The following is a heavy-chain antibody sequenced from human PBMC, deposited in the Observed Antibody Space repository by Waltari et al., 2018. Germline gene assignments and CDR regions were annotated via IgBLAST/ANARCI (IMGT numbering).Heavy chain of an antibody. CDR2: IYYSGST. V-gene: IGHV4-59*12. D-gene: IGHD6-13*01. CDR3: ARGAFSSWYDR. J-gene: IGHJ5*02. Sequence: QVQLQESGPGLVTPSETLSLTCTVSGGSISSYYWSWIRQPPGKGLEWIGYIYYSGSTNYNPSLKSRVTISVDTSKNQFSLKLSSVTAADTAVYYCARGAFSSWYDRWGQGTLVTVSS. CDR1: GGSISSYY.